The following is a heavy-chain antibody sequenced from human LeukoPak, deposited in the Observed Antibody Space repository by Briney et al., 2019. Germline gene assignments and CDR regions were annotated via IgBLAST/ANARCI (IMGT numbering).Heavy chain of an antibody. Sequence: PGGSLRLSCAASGFTVSSNYMSWVRQAPGKGLEWVSVIYSGGSTYYADSAKGRFTISRDNSKNTLYLQMNSLRAEDTAVYYCARGPYYYDSSGYTAYFQHWGQGTLVTVSS. V-gene: IGHV3-53*01. J-gene: IGHJ1*01. CDR2: IYSGGST. D-gene: IGHD3-22*01. CDR1: GFTVSSNY. CDR3: ARGPYYYDSSGYTAYFQH.